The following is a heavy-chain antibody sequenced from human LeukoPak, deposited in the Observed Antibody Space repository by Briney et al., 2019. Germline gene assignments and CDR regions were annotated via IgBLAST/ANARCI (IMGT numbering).Heavy chain of an antibody. J-gene: IGHJ4*02. CDR1: GFTFSSYS. D-gene: IGHD1-14*01. Sequence: GGSLRLSCAASGFTFSSYSMNWVRQAPGKGLEGVSSISSSSSYIYYADSVKGRFTISRDNAKNSLYLQMNSLRAEDTAVYDCARDITPFKNPPTGIDYWGQGTLVTVSS. CDR3: ARDITPFKNPPTGIDY. V-gene: IGHV3-21*01. CDR2: ISSSSSYI.